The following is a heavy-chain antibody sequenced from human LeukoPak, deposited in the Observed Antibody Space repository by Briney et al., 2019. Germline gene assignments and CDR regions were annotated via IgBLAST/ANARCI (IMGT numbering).Heavy chain of an antibody. Sequence: GGSLRLSCAASGFTFSSYAMHWVRQAPGKGLEWVAVISYDGSNKYYADSVKGRFTISRDNSKNTLYLQMNSLRAEDTAVYYCARSVDYYGSGRLDYWGQGTLVTVSS. D-gene: IGHD3-10*01. J-gene: IGHJ4*02. CDR2: ISYDGSNK. V-gene: IGHV3-30-3*01. CDR3: ARSVDYYGSGRLDY. CDR1: GFTFSSYA.